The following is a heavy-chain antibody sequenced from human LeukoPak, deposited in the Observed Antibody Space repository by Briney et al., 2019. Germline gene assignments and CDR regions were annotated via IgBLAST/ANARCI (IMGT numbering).Heavy chain of an antibody. D-gene: IGHD5-18*01. CDR2: INPNSGGT. Sequence: ASVKVSCKASGYTFTGYYMHWVRQAPGQGLEWMGRINPNSGGTNYAQKFQGRVTMTRDTSISTAYMELSRLGSDDTSVYYWASGETAMEIDYWGQGTLVTVSS. CDR3: ASGETAMEIDY. J-gene: IGHJ4*02. V-gene: IGHV1-2*06. CDR1: GYTFTGYY.